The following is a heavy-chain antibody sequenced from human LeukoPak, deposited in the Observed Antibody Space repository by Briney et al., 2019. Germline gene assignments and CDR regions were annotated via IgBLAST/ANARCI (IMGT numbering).Heavy chain of an antibody. CDR1: GGSISSYY. CDR2: IYYSGST. V-gene: IGHV4-59*01. Sequence: SETLSLTCTVSGGSISSYYWSWIRQPPGKGLEWIGYIYYSGSTNYNPSLKSRVTISVDTSKNQFSLKLSSVTAADTAVYCCARLTGYSSESWFDPWGQGTLVTVSS. J-gene: IGHJ5*02. D-gene: IGHD3-9*01. CDR3: ARLTGYSSESWFDP.